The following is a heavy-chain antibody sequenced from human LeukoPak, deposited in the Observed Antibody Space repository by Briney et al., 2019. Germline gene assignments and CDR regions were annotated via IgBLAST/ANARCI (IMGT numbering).Heavy chain of an antibody. V-gene: IGHV4-59*01. Sequence: SETLSLTCTVPGGSIISYYWSWIRQPPGKGLEWIGYIYYNGNTNYNPSLKSRVTISVDTSKNQFSLKLSSVTAADAAVYYCARGGAKFSYWGQGTLVTVSS. CDR1: GGSIISYY. J-gene: IGHJ4*02. CDR3: ARGGAKFSY. D-gene: IGHD3-16*01. CDR2: IYYNGNT.